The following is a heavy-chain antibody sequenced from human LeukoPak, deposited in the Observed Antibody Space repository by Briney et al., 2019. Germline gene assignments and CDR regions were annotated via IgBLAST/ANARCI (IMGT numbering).Heavy chain of an antibody. V-gene: IGHV3-30*03. Sequence: GGSLRLSCAASGFTFSRYWMSWVRQAPGKGLEWVAVISYDGSNKYYADSVKGRFTISRDNSKNTLYLQMNSLRAEDTAVYYCAIIDYWGQGTLVTVSS. CDR2: ISYDGSNK. CDR1: GFTFSRYW. J-gene: IGHJ4*02. CDR3: AIIDY.